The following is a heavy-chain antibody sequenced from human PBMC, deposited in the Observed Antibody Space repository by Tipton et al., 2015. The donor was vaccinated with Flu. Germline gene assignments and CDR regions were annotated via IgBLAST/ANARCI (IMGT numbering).Heavy chain of an antibody. CDR2: FSGYNDNA. D-gene: IGHD5-12*01. J-gene: IGHJ5*02. CDR3: ARGSGYAGDH. CDR1: GYTFTNYG. Sequence: QLVQSGAEVRKPGASVKVSCKASGYTFTNYGISWVRQAPGQGLEWMGWFSGYNDNARYEQRFQDRVTLTTDTSTNTVYMELKSLRTDDTAVYYCARGSGYAGDHWGQGTLATVS. V-gene: IGHV1-18*01.